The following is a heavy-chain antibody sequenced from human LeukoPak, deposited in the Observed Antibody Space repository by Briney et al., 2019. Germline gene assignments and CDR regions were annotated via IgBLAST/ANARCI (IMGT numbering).Heavy chain of an antibody. CDR1: GFIFSSHW. Sequence: GGSLRLSCTASGFIFSSHWTTWVRQSPGKGLEWVANIKEDGSVKYYVDSVKGRFTISRDNTKNALYLQMNSLRADDTAVYFCARDSTWLLDYWGQGTLITVSS. D-gene: IGHD6-19*01. V-gene: IGHV3-7*03. J-gene: IGHJ4*02. CDR3: ARDSTWLLDY. CDR2: IKEDGSVK.